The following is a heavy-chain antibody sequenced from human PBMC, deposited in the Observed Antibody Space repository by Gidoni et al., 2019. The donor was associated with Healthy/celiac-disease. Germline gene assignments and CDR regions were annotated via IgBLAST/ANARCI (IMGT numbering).Heavy chain of an antibody. D-gene: IGHD2-8*02. Sequence: SCAASGFTFSSYEMNWVRQAPGKGLEWVSYISSSGSTIYYADSVKGRFTISRDNAKNSLYLQMNSLRAEDTAVYYCARVGVYALRYYYYGMDVWGQGTTVTVSS. CDR1: GFTFSSYE. CDR2: ISSSGSTI. J-gene: IGHJ6*02. CDR3: ARVGVYALRYYYYGMDV. V-gene: IGHV3-48*03.